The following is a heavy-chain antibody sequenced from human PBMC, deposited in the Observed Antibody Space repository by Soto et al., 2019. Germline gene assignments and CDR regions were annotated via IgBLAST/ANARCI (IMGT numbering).Heavy chain of an antibody. CDR3: ARVYSGSYSDY. J-gene: IGHJ4*02. CDR2: IFHSGST. V-gene: IGHV4-4*02. Sequence: QVQLQESGPGLVKPSGTLSLTCAVSGGSIRSNNWWSWVRQPPGKGLEWIGEIFHSGSTHYNPSLTTRFTTSVDKSKNQFSLKLSSVTAADTAVYYCARVYSGSYSDYWGQGTLVTVSS. D-gene: IGHD1-26*01. CDR1: GGSIRSNNW.